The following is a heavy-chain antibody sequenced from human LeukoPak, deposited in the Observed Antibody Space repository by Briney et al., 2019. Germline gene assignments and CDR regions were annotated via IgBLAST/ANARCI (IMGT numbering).Heavy chain of an antibody. CDR2: ISAYNGNT. D-gene: IGHD3-3*01. V-gene: IGHV1-18*01. J-gene: IGHJ3*02. CDR3: ARRWDFWSGENDAFDI. CDR1: GYTFTSYG. Sequence: GASVEVSCKASGYTFTSYGISWVRQAPGQGLEWMGWISAYNGNTTYTQKLQGRVTMTTDTSTSTAYMELRSLRSDDTAVYYCARRWDFWSGENDAFDIWGQGTMVTVSS.